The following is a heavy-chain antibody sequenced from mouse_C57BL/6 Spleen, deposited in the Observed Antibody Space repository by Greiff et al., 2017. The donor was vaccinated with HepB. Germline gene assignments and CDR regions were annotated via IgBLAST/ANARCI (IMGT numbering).Heavy chain of an antibody. J-gene: IGHJ4*01. CDR1: GYTFTSYW. Sequence: QVQLQQPGAELVKPGASVKLSCKASGYTFTSYWMQWVKQRPGQGLEWIGEIDPSDSYTNYNQKFKGKATLTVDTSSSTAYMQLRSLTSEDSAVYYCARRDAMDYWGQGTSVTVSS. V-gene: IGHV1-50*01. CDR3: ARRDAMDY. CDR2: IDPSDSYT.